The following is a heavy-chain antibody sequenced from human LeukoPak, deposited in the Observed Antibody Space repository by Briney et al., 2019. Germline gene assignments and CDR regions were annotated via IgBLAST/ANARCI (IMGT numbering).Heavy chain of an antibody. V-gene: IGHV1-2*02. CDR3: ARDGDGEYSGYDRY. CDR2: INPNSGGT. CDR1: GYTFTGYY. Sequence: ASVKVSCKASGYTFTGYYMHWVRQAPGQGLEWMGWINPNSGGTNYAQKFQGRVTMTRDTSISTAYMELSRLRSDDTAVYYCARDGDGEYSGYDRYWGQGTLVTVSS. J-gene: IGHJ4*02. D-gene: IGHD5-12*01.